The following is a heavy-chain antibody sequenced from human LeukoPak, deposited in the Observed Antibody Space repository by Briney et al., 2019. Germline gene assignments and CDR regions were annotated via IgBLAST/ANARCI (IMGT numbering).Heavy chain of an antibody. D-gene: IGHD6-13*01. J-gene: IGHJ4*02. Sequence: SETLSLTCTVSGGSISSSSYYWGWVRQPPGKGLEWVGSMYYSGSTYYSPSLKSRVTISVDTSKNQFSLKLSSVTAADTAVYYCARVGLIAAAEYYFDYWGQGTLVTVSS. CDR1: GGSISSSSYY. CDR2: MYYSGST. V-gene: IGHV4-39*01. CDR3: ARVGLIAAAEYYFDY.